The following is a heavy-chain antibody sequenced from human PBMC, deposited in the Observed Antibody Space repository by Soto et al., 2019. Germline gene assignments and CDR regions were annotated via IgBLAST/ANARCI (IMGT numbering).Heavy chain of an antibody. V-gene: IGHV3-30-3*01. D-gene: IGHD3-10*01. Sequence: QVQLVESGGGVVQPGRSLRLSCAASGFTFSSYARHWVRQAPGKGREWVAVISYDGSNKYYADSVKGRFTISRDNSKNTLYLQMNSLRAEDTAVYYCASRRVRGVTSPFDYWGQGTLVTVSS. CDR1: GFTFSSYA. J-gene: IGHJ4*02. CDR3: ASRRVRGVTSPFDY. CDR2: ISYDGSNK.